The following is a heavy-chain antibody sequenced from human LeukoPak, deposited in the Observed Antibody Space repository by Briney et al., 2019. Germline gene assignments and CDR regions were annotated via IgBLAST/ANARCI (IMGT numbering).Heavy chain of an antibody. V-gene: IGHV3-30*18. Sequence: GGSLRLSCAASGFTFSSYGMHWVRQAPGKGLEWVAVISYDGSNKYYADSVEGRFTISRDNSKNTLYLQMNSLRAEDTAVYYCAKGWPATRYWGQGTLVTVSS. CDR3: AKGWPATRY. D-gene: IGHD2-15*01. CDR2: ISYDGSNK. J-gene: IGHJ4*02. CDR1: GFTFSSYG.